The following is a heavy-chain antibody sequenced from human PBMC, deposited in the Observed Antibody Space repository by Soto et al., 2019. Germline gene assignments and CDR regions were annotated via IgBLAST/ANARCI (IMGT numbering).Heavy chain of an antibody. CDR3: ARLISHYDGGYDSYFDY. CDR2: IYYSGTT. CDR1: GGPINTTSNY. Sequence: SETLSLTCSVSGGPINTTSNYWAWIRQPPGKGLEWIGSIYYSGTTYYNPSLKNRITISLDTSKNHFSLRLSSVTAADTAVYYCARLISHYDGGYDSYFDYWGQGVLVTVSS. V-gene: IGHV4-39*02. J-gene: IGHJ4*02. D-gene: IGHD5-12*01.